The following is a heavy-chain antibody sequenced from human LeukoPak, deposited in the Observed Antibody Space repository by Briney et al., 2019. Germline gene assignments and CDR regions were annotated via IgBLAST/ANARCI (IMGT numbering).Heavy chain of an antibody. CDR2: IYYSGST. CDR1: GGSISSYY. Sequence: SETLSLTCTVSGGSISSYYWSWIRQPPGKGLEWIGYIYYSGSTNYNPSLKSRVTISVDTSKNQFSLKLSSVTAADTVVYYCARDSIGGSYDYWGQGTLVTVSS. J-gene: IGHJ4*02. CDR3: ARDSIGGSYDY. V-gene: IGHV4-59*01. D-gene: IGHD1-26*01.